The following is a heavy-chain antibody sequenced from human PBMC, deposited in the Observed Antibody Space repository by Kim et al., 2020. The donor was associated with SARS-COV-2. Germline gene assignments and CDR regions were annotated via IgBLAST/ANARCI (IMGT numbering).Heavy chain of an antibody. CDR2: INHSGST. Sequence: SETLSLTCAVYGGSFSGYYWSWIRQPPGKGLEWIGEINHSGSTNYNPSLKSRVTISVDTSKNQFSLKLSSVTAADTAVYYCARIGIAAAGWTNPRGYNWFDPWGQGTLVTVSS. CDR3: ARIGIAAAGWTNPRGYNWFDP. D-gene: IGHD6-13*01. J-gene: IGHJ5*02. CDR1: GGSFSGYY. V-gene: IGHV4-34*01.